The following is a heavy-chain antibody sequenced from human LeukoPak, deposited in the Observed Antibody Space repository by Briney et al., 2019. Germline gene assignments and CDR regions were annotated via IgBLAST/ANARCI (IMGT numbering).Heavy chain of an antibody. CDR1: GFTFSSYA. D-gene: IGHD3-16*01. CDR3: ARGPWGGYYYYMDV. Sequence: GRSLRPSRAASGFTFSSYAMSSARQAPGKGLEWVSGISGSGSSTYYADSVKGRFTISRDNSKNTLYLQMNSLRPEDTAIYYCARGPWGGYYYYMDVWGKGTTVTVSS. J-gene: IGHJ6*03. CDR2: ISGSGSST. V-gene: IGHV3-23*01.